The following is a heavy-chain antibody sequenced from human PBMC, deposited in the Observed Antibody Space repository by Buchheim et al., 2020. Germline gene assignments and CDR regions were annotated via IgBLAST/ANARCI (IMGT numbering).Heavy chain of an antibody. CDR1: GFTFSSYG. CDR3: AKGGELHHFQH. Sequence: QVQLVESGGGVVQPGRSLRLSCAASGFTFSSYGMHWVRQAPGKGLEWVAVISYDGSNKYYADSVKGRFTISRHNSKNTLSLQMNSLRAEDTAVYYCAKGGELHHFQHWGQGTL. CDR2: ISYDGSNK. V-gene: IGHV3-30*18. J-gene: IGHJ1*01. D-gene: IGHD1-26*01.